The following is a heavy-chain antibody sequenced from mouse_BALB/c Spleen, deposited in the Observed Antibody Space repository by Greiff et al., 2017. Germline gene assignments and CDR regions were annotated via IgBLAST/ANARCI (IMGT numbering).Heavy chain of an antibody. CDR3: TRDDGYYAMDY. D-gene: IGHD2-3*01. V-gene: IGHV1S81*02. Sequence: QVQLQQSGAELVKPGASVKLSCKASGYTFTSYWMHWVKQRPGQGLEWIGGINPSNGGTNFNEKFKSKATLTVDKSSSTAYMQLSSLTSEDSAVYYCTRDDGYYAMDYWGQGTSVTVSS. J-gene: IGHJ4*01. CDR1: GYTFTSYW. CDR2: INPSNGGT.